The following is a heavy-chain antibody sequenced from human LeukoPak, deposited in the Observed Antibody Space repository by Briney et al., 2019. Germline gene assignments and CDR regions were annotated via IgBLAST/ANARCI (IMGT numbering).Heavy chain of an antibody. V-gene: IGHV1-69*04. D-gene: IGHD3-16*01. Sequence: GASVKVSCKASGGTFSSYAISWVRQAPGQVLEWMGRIIPILGIANYAQKFQGRVTITADKSTSTAYMELSSLRSEDTAVYYCARVSSAGGFDYWGQGTLVTVSS. CDR1: GGTFSSYA. J-gene: IGHJ4*02. CDR3: ARVSSAGGFDY. CDR2: IIPILGIA.